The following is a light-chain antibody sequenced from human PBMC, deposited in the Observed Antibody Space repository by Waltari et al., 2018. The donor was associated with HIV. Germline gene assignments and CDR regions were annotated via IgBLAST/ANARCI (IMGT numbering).Light chain of an antibody. J-gene: IGLJ3*02. CDR2: EVY. Sequence: HSALTQPASVSGSPGQSITISCTGPTSDFDTFDFVSWYPQSPGRAPKLIIFEVYFRPSGVSQRFSGSKSGDTASLTISALRAEDEADYFCSSYSARGFVAFGGGTKVTVL. V-gene: IGLV2-14*01. CDR3: SSYSARGFVA. CDR1: TSDFDTFDF.